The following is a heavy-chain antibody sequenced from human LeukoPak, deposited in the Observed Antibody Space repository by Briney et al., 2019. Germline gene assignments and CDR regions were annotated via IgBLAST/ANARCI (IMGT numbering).Heavy chain of an antibody. CDR2: ISAYNGNT. V-gene: IGHV1-18*01. J-gene: IGHJ6*02. CDR1: GYTFTSYG. CDR3: ASGRYCSGGSCYYLGMDV. D-gene: IGHD2-15*01. Sequence: ASVTVSFKASGYTFTSYGISWVRQAPGQGLEWMGWISAYNGNTNYAQKLQGRVTMTTDTSTSTAYMELRSLRSDDTAVYYCASGRYCSGGSCYYLGMDVWGQGTTVTVSS.